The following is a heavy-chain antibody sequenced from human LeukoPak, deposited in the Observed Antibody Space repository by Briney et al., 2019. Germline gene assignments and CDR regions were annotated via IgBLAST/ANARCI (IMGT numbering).Heavy chain of an antibody. J-gene: IGHJ5*02. D-gene: IGHD3-3*01. CDR1: GGSFSGYY. CDR3: ARSGVTTKGDYDFWSGYSGSWFDP. Sequence: SETLSLTCAVYGGSFSGYYWSWIRQPPGKGLEWIGEINHSGSTNYNPSLKSRVTISVDTSKSQFSLKLSSVTAADTAVYYCARSGVTTKGDYDFWSGYSGSWFDPWGQGTLVTVPS. CDR2: INHSGST. V-gene: IGHV4-34*01.